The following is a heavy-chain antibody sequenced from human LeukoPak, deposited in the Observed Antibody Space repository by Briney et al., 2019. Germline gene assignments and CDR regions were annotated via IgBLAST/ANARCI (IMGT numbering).Heavy chain of an antibody. CDR2: ISYDGSNK. D-gene: IGHD4-17*01. CDR1: GFTFTTYA. Sequence: QPGRSLRLSCAASGFTFTTYALFWVRQAPGMGLEWVATISYDGSNKWYADSVKGRFTFSRDNSKNTVYLQMNSLRPEDTAVYYCARVTRDDSGDYVNLDYWGRGTLVTVSS. V-gene: IGHV3-30-3*01. CDR3: ARVTRDDSGDYVNLDY. J-gene: IGHJ4*02.